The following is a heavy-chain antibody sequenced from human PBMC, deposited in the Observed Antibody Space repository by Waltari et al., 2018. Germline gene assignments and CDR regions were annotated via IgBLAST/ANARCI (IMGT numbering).Heavy chain of an antibody. D-gene: IGHD1-1*01. CDR1: GYSISSGYY. CDR2: IYHSGRT. Sequence: QVQLQESGPGLVKPSETLSLTCAVSGYSISSGYYWGWIRQPPGKGLEWIGSIYHSGRTYYNPALKSRVTISGDTSKNKFSLKLSSVTAADTAVYYCARHVPERRVDYWGQGTLVTVSS. CDR3: ARHVPERRVDY. J-gene: IGHJ4*02. V-gene: IGHV4-38-2*01.